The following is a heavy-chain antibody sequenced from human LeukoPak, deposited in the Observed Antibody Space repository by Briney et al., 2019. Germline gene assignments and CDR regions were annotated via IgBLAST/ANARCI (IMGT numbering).Heavy chain of an antibody. V-gene: IGHV1-2*02. Sequence: ASVKVSCKASGYTFTDYYIHWVRQAPGQGLEWMGWTNPNSGDTNYAQKVQGRGTMTSATSLSTASMELSNLRSADTALYYCARAGTESKWGLPRADYYYMDVWGKGTTVTVSS. J-gene: IGHJ6*03. D-gene: IGHD7-27*01. CDR1: GYTFTDYY. CDR2: TNPNSGDT. CDR3: ARAGTESKWGLPRADYYYMDV.